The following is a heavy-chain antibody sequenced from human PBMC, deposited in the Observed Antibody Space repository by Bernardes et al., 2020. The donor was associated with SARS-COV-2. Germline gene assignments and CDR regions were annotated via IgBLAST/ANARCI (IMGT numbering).Heavy chain of an antibody. Sequence: GGSLRLSCAASGFTFSDYYMSWIRQAPGKGLEWVSTISSSGSSIYYADSVKGRFTISRDHAKNSLYLQMNSLRAEDTAVYYCARSHSPGRGGSGRYWGQGTLVTVSS. CDR1: GFTFSDYY. D-gene: IGHD2-15*01. J-gene: IGHJ4*02. V-gene: IGHV3-11*01. CDR3: ARSHSPGRGGSGRY. CDR2: ISSSGSSI.